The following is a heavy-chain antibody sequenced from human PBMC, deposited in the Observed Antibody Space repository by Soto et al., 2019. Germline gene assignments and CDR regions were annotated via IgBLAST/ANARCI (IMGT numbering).Heavy chain of an antibody. V-gene: IGHV1-3*01. D-gene: IGHD2-15*01. CDR1: GYTFTRYT. Sequence: QVQLVQSGAEVKKPGASVKISCKASGYTFTRYTMNWVRQAPGQRLEWMGWINPDNGNTKSSQKFQDRVMITRDTSASTAYMDLSSLRAEDTVVYYCARGIATGQLDPWGQGTLVTVSS. CDR2: INPDNGNT. CDR3: ARGIATGQLDP. J-gene: IGHJ5*02.